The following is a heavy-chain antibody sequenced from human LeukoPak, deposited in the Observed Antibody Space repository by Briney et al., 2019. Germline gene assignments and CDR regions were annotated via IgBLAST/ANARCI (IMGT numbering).Heavy chain of an antibody. D-gene: IGHD3-22*01. CDR2: FYYSGNT. CDR1: GDSIISSHYY. Sequence: SETLSLTCTVSGDSIISSHYYWGWIRQPPGKGLEWIGSFYYSGNTYYNPSLYSRVAISVDTSQNQFFLKLTSVTAADTAVYYCTRDPTYITVTEDARDVWGQGTTVTVSS. V-gene: IGHV4-39*07. J-gene: IGHJ6*02. CDR3: TRDPTYITVTEDARDV.